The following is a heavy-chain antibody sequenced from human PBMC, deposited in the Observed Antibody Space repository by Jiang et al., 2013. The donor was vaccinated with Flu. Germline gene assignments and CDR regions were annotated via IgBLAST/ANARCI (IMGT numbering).Heavy chain of an antibody. CDR1: GGSISSYY. D-gene: IGHD3-22*01. CDR3: ARVDDSSGYRSAEYFQH. CDR2: IYYSGST. Sequence: GPGLVKPSETLSLTCTVSGGSISSYYWSWIRQPPGKGLEWIGYIYYSGSTNYNPSLKSRVTISVDTSKNQFSLKLSSVTAADTAVYYCARVDDSSGYRSAEYFQHWGQGTLVTVSS. V-gene: IGHV4-59*01. J-gene: IGHJ1*01.